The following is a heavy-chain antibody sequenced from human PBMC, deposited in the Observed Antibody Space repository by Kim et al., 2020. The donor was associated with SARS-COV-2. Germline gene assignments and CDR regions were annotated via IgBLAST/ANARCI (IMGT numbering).Heavy chain of an antibody. CDR1: GGSISSSSYY. J-gene: IGHJ5*02. CDR3: ARHAPIDYVGGSYRKPGWCDP. Sequence: SETLSLTCTVSGGSISSSSYYWGWIRQPPGKGLEWIGSIYYSGSTYYNPSLKSRITISVDTSKNQFSLKLSSVTAAATAVYYCARHAPIDYVGGSYRKPGWCDPWGQGTLVTVSS. CDR2: IYYSGST. V-gene: IGHV4-39*01. D-gene: IGHD3-16*02.